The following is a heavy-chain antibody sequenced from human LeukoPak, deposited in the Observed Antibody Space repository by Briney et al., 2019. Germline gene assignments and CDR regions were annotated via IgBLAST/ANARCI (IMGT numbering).Heavy chain of an antibody. J-gene: IGHJ4*02. V-gene: IGHV1-18*01. Sequence: ASVKVSCKASGYTFTSYGISWVRQAPGQGLEWMGWISAYNGNTNYAQKLQGRVTMTTDTSTSTAYMELRSLRSDDTAVYYCARGDVLRYFDWLPFDYWGQGTLVTVSS. CDR3: ARGDVLRYFDWLPFDY. CDR1: GYTFTSYG. D-gene: IGHD3-9*01. CDR2: ISAYNGNT.